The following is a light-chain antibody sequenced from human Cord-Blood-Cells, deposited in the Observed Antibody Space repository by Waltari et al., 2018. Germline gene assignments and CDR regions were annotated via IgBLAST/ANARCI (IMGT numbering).Light chain of an antibody. Sequence: EIVLTQSPATLSLSPGERATLSCRASQSVRSYLAWYQQKPGQAPRLLIYDASNRATGIPARFSGSGSGTDFTLTISSLEAEDFAVYYCQQRSNWWTFGQGTKVEI. CDR1: QSVRSY. J-gene: IGKJ1*01. V-gene: IGKV3-11*01. CDR2: DAS. CDR3: QQRSNWWT.